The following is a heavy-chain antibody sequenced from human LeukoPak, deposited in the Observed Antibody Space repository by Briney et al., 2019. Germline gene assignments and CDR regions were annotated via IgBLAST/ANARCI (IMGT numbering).Heavy chain of an antibody. D-gene: IGHD3-10*01. CDR1: GFTFSSYE. CDR3: ARVCYGSGNSAAFDY. CDR2: ISSSGSTI. J-gene: IGHJ4*02. Sequence: PGGSLRLSCAASGFTFSSYEMNWVRQAPGKGLEWVSYISSSGSTIYYADSVKGRFAISRDNVKNSLYLQVNSLRAEDTAVYYCARVCYGSGNSAAFDYWGQGTLVTVSS. V-gene: IGHV3-48*03.